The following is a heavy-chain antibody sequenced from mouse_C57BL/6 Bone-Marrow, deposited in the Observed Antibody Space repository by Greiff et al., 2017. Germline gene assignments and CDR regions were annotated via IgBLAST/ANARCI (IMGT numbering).Heavy chain of an antibody. J-gene: IGHJ2*01. V-gene: IGHV1-82*01. Sequence: QVQLQQSGPELVKPGASVKISCKASGYAFSSSWMNWVKQRPGKGLEWIGRIYPGDGDTNYNGKFKGKATLTADKSSRTAYMQLSSLTSEDSAVYFCAREVYYGSSYYFDYWGQGTTLTVSS. CDR1: GYAFSSSW. D-gene: IGHD1-1*01. CDR2: IYPGDGDT. CDR3: AREVYYGSSYYFDY.